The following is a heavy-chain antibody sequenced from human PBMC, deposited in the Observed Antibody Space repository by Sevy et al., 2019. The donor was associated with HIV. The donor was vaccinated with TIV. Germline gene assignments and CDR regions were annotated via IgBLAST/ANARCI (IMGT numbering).Heavy chain of an antibody. CDR2: IYYSGST. CDR1: GGSISSSSYY. J-gene: IGHJ4*02. CDR3: ARHGGVPIAAAGFFDY. Sequence: SETLSLTCTVSGGSISSSSYYWGWIRQPPGKGLEWIGSIYYSGSTSYNPSLKSRVTISVDTSKNQFSLKLSSVTAADTAVYYCARHGGVPIAAAGFFDYWGQGTLVTVSS. D-gene: IGHD6-13*01. V-gene: IGHV4-39*01.